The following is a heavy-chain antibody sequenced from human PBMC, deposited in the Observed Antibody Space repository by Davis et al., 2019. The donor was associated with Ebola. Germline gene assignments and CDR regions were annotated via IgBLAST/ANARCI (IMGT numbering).Heavy chain of an antibody. J-gene: IGHJ6*02. V-gene: IGHV3-7*01. CDR2: IKQDGSEK. CDR3: ARDRPLDFFFGDYYGMDV. CDR1: GFSFSSCS. Sequence: GESLKISCAASGFSFSSCSMNWVRQAPGKGLEWVANIKQDGSEKYYVDSVKGRFTISRDNAKNSLYLQMNSLRAEDTAVYYCARDRPLDFFFGDYYGMDVWGQGTTVTVSS. D-gene: IGHD3-16*01.